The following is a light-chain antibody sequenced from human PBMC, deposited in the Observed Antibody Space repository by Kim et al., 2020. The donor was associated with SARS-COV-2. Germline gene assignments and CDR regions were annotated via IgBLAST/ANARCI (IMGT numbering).Light chain of an antibody. CDR2: QAS. CDR3: QHYNSYPYT. Sequence: ASVGDRVPSSCRASQNIGTYLAWYQHKPGKAPTLLVYQASSLEGGVPSRFSGSGSETEFILTINSLQPDDFATYYCQHYNSYPYTFGQGTKLEI. V-gene: IGKV1-5*03. CDR1: QNIGTY. J-gene: IGKJ2*01.